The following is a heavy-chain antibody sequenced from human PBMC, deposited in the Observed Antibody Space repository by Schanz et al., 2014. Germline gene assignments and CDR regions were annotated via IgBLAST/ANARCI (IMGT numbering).Heavy chain of an antibody. J-gene: IGHJ3*02. D-gene: IGHD3-16*01. V-gene: IGHV3-23*01. CDR2: LTEGGGDT. CDR3: AKGVGGGLLLGSTFDN. Sequence: EVQLLESGGGLAQPGGSLRLACAASGFNFNTYAMSWVRQAPGKGLEWVSGLTEGGGDTYPADSVKGRFTISRDNSKNTVYLEMNNVRVDDTAVYYCAKGVGGGLLLGSTFDNWGQGTMVTVTS. CDR1: GFNFNTYA.